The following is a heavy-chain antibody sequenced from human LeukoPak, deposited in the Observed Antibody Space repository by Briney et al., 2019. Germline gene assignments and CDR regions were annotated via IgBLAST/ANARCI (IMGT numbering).Heavy chain of an antibody. CDR1: LDSTTSNF. V-gene: IGHV5-51*01. J-gene: IGHJ4*02. CDR3: ARNSGTENNFDY. Sequence: TCTVSLDSTTSNFWSWVRQPPGKGLEWMGIIYLGDFGIRYSPSFQGQVTISADKSISTVYLQWSSLKASDTAMYYCARNSGTENNFDYWGQGTLVTVSS. CDR2: IYLGDFGI. D-gene: IGHD1-26*01.